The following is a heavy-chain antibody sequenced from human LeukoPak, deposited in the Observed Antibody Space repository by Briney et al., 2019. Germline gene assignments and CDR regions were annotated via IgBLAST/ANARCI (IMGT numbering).Heavy chain of an antibody. J-gene: IGHJ4*02. CDR1: GLSLSNHP. D-gene: IGHD2-15*01. Sequence: PGRSLRLSCTASGLSLSNHPMYWVRQAPEKGLEWVSSLSDTGDSTHYADSVKGRFTISRDSARSALYLQMNSLRAEDTAVYYCAKGDCSSGSCYFDYWGQGSQVTVSS. V-gene: IGHV3-23*01. CDR2: LSDTGDST. CDR3: AKGDCSSGSCYFDY.